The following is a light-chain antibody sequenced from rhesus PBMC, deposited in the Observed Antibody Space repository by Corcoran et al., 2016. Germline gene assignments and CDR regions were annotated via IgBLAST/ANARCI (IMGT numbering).Light chain of an antibody. CDR1: QDISTY. CDR2: AAS. CDR3: LQYNNNPYS. J-gene: IGKJ2*01. Sequence: DIQMTQSPSSLSASAGDRVTITCRASQDISTYFSWYQQKPGKAPKRLIYAASSLESGVPSRFSGSGSGTEFTLTISSLQPKDFATYYCLQYNNNPYSFGQGTKVEI. V-gene: IGKV1-43*01.